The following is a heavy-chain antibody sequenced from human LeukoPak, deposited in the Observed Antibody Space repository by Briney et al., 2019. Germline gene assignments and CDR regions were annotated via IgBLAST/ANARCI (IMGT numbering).Heavy chain of an antibody. CDR1: GGTFSSYA. CDR2: ISPIFGTA. D-gene: IGHD2-2*01. J-gene: IGHJ6*04. V-gene: IGHV1-69*01. Sequence: ASVKVSCKASGGTFSSYAISWVRQAPGQGLEWMGGISPIFGTANYAQKFQGRVTITADESTSTAYMELSSLRSEDTAVYYCARDHVVVVPAASGPIGMDVWGKGTTVTVSS. CDR3: ARDHVVVVPAASGPIGMDV.